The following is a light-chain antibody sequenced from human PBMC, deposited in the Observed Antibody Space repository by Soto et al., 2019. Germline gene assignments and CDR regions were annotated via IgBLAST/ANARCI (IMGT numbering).Light chain of an antibody. CDR3: QVWHSSGDHSV. CDR1: NIGSES. Sequence: SYELTQPPSVSVAPGQTARITCGGNNIGSESVHWYQQKPGQAPVVVVYDDSDLPSGIPERFSGSDSGNTTTLTISRVEGGDEADYYCQVWHSSGDHSVFGGGTKLTVL. J-gene: IGLJ3*02. CDR2: DDS. V-gene: IGLV3-21*02.